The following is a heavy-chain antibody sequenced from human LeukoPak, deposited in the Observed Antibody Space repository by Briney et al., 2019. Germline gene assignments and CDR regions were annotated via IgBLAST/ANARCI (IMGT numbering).Heavy chain of an antibody. J-gene: IGHJ5*02. V-gene: IGHV4-39*01. CDR2: VYNTGST. CDR3: ARHILEGHWFDP. Sequence: SETLSLTCSVSGGSMSSENEYWGWIRQTPGKGLEWIGSVYNTGSTDYNPSLKRRFSISIDTSKNQFSLKVTSVTAADTAVYYCARHILEGHWFDPWGLGTLVTVSP. D-gene: IGHD1-1*01. CDR1: GGSMSSENEY.